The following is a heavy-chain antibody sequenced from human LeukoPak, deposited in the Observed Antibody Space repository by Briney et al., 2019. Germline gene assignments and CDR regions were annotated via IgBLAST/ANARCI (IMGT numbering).Heavy chain of an antibody. CDR3: AREVGTSQRFDY. CDR2: TTREGRRT. Sequence: GGSLTLSCAPSGFTFSSDCMHWVRQAPGRGRVWVSRTTREGRRTIYADSGTGRFTTSRDKAKNTVHLQMNSLRAEDTAVYYCAREVGTSQRFDYWGQGTLVTVSS. J-gene: IGHJ4*02. CDR1: GFTFSSDC. V-gene: IGHV3-74*01. D-gene: IGHD1-26*01.